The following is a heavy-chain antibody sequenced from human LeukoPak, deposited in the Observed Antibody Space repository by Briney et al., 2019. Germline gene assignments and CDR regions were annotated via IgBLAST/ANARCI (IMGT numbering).Heavy chain of an antibody. D-gene: IGHD2-15*01. J-gene: IGHJ4*02. Sequence: GGSLRLSCAASGFTFSDYYMSWIRQAPGKGLEWVSPISGSGGSTFYADSVQGRFTVSRDNSKNTLYLQMTSLRAEDTAIYYCARSREILRTSGFDYWGQGTLVTVSS. CDR2: ISGSGGST. V-gene: IGHV3-23*01. CDR1: GFTFSDYY. CDR3: ARSREILRTSGFDY.